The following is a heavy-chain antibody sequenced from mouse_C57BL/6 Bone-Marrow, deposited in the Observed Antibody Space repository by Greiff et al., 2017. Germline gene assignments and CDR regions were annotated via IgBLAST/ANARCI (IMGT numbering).Heavy chain of an antibody. J-gene: IGHJ2*01. CDR1: GFTFSSYA. CDR3: ARRITTVLGDY. D-gene: IGHD1-1*01. V-gene: IGHV5-4*01. Sequence: EVQLVESGGGLVKPGGSLKLSCAASGFTFSSYAMSWVRQTPGKSLEWIATIRAGGSYTYYPDNVKGRFTISRDNAKNNLYLQMSHLMSEDAAMYYCARRITTVLGDYWGQGTTLTVSS. CDR2: IRAGGSYT.